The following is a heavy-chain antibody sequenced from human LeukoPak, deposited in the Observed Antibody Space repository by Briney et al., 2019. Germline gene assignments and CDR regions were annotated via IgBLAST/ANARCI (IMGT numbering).Heavy chain of an antibody. Sequence: QPGGSLRLSCAASGFTFSSYDMPWLRQAPGGGREGVSYIRSRGGHTYYADSVRRRFTISRDNAENSLSLHMNRLRREDTAVYHCASERSGNYSDNLGPGTPVYVSP. J-gene: IGHJ4*02. D-gene: IGHD1-26*01. CDR1: GFTFSSYD. CDR3: ASERSGNYSDN. CDR2: IRSRGGHT. V-gene: IGHV3-48*01.